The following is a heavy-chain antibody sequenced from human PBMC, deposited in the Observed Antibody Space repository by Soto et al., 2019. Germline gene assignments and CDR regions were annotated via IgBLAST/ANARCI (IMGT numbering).Heavy chain of an antibody. Sequence: GGSQRRSGAASGFTFSNSSMNWVRQTPEKGLEWVSYISDSGATKHYADSVKGRFTISRDNGKDSLYLQMNSLRDDDTAVYFCAGRIGSLPTAKLHLRGISTLVTLSS. CDR2: ISDSGATK. D-gene: IGHD1-1*01. CDR1: GFTFSNSS. J-gene: IGHJ2*01. CDR3: AGRIGSLPTAKLHL. V-gene: IGHV3-48*02.